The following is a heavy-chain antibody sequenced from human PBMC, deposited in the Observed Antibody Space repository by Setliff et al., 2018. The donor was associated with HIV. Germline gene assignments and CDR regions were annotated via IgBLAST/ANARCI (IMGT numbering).Heavy chain of an antibody. CDR3: AKSLLVAGHDN. CDR2: ISSGGEIM. Sequence: PGGSLRLSCAASGFTFSSYSMNWVRQAPGKGLEWVSAISSGGEIMFYADSVKGRFTISRDNSKNTMYLQMNSLRADDTAVYYCAKSLLVAGHDNWGQGTLVTVSS. CDR1: GFTFSSYS. V-gene: IGHV3-23*01. J-gene: IGHJ4*02. D-gene: IGHD2-8*02.